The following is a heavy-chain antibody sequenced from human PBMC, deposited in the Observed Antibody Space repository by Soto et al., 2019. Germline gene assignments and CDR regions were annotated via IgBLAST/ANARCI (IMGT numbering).Heavy chain of an antibody. CDR1: GYSFTSYW. J-gene: IGHJ4*02. Sequence: GESLKISCKGSGYSFTSYWISWVRQMPGKGLEWMGRIDPSDSYTNYSPSSQGHVTVSADKSISTAYLQWSSLKASDTAMYYCARHSIGSSPPVDFDYWGQGTLVTVSS. D-gene: IGHD6-13*01. CDR2: IDPSDSYT. CDR3: ARHSIGSSPPVDFDY. V-gene: IGHV5-10-1*01.